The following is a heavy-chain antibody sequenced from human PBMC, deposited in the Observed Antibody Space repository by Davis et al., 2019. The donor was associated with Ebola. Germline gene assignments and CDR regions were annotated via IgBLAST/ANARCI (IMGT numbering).Heavy chain of an antibody. CDR3: ARGEGVVRMDY. Sequence: GRFTISRDNAKNSLYLQMNSLRAEDTAVYYCARGEGVVRMDYWGQGTLVTVSS. J-gene: IGHJ4*02. D-gene: IGHD3-3*01. V-gene: IGHV3-11*06.